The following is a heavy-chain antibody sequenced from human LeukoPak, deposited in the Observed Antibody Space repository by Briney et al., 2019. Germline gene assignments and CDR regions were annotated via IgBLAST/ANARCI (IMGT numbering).Heavy chain of an antibody. D-gene: IGHD5-12*01. CDR3: ARLGDSGYDFPDDWFDP. CDR2: IIPNFGTG. J-gene: IGHJ5*02. CDR1: GGTFSSYA. Sequence: ASVKVSCKASGGTFSSYAFSWVRHAPGQGLEWMGGIIPNFGTGNYAQKFQGRVTIIADESASTAYMELSSLRSEDTAVYYCARLGDSGYDFPDDWFDPWGQGTRVTVSS. V-gene: IGHV1-69*13.